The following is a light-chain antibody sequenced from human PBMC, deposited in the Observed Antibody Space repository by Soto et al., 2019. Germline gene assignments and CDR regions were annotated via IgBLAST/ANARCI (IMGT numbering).Light chain of an antibody. J-gene: IGLJ2*01. CDR1: SSDVGGYNY. CDR2: YVS. V-gene: IGLV2-14*01. Sequence: QSALTQPASVSGSPGQSITISCTGTSSDVGGYNYVSWYQQHPGKAPKLMIYYVSNRPSGVSHRFSGSKSGNTASLTISGLQAEDEADYYCSSYTSSSTLDVVFGGGTKLTVL. CDR3: SSYTSSSTLDVV.